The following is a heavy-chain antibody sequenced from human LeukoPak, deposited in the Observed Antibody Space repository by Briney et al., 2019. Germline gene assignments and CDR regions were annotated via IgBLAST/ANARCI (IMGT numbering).Heavy chain of an antibody. D-gene: IGHD3-22*01. V-gene: IGHV3-7*01. CDR2: IKQDGSEK. CDR3: ARERRITMIVVVMHNWFDP. J-gene: IGHJ5*02. Sequence: GGSLRLSCAAPGFTFSSYWMSWVRQAPGKGLEWVANIKQDGSEKYYVDSVKGRFTISRDNAKNSLYLQMNSLRAEDTAVYYCARERRITMIVVVMHNWFDPWGQGTLVTVSS. CDR1: GFTFSSYW.